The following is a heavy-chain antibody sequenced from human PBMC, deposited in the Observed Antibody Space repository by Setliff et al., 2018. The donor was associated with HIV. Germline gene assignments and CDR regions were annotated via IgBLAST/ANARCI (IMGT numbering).Heavy chain of an antibody. J-gene: IGHJ4*02. CDR2: IYYSGST. Sequence: SETLSLTCSVSDDSFSSHFWSWIRQPPGKGLEYIGYIYYSGSTNYNPSLKSRVTISVDTSKNRFSLKLNSVTAADTAVYYCARGTFSGPDYWGQGTLVTVSS. CDR1: DDSFSSHF. V-gene: IGHV4-59*11. CDR3: ARGTFSGPDY. D-gene: IGHD1-26*01.